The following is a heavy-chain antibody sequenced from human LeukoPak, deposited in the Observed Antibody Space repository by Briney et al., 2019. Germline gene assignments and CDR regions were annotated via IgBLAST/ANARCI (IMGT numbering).Heavy chain of an antibody. V-gene: IGHV4-61*08. CDR3: ARRRYTLDY. J-gene: IGHJ4*02. Sequence: SETLSLTCTVSGASISSGGYYWSWIRQPPGKGLEWIGYIYYSGSTNYNPSLKSRVTMSVGTSKNQFSLKLSSVTAADTAVYYCARRRYTLDYWGQGTLVTVSS. CDR1: GASISSGGYY. CDR2: IYYSGST. D-gene: IGHD3-16*02.